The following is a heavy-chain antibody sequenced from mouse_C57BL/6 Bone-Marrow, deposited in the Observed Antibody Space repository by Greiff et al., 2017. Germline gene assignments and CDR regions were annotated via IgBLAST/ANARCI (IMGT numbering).Heavy chain of an antibody. V-gene: IGHV2-2*01. CDR2: IWSGGST. CDR3: ARKKENGYEGFAY. CDR1: GFSLTRYG. J-gene: IGHJ3*01. D-gene: IGHD2-2*01. Sequence: QVQLQQSGPGLVQPSQSLSITCTVSGFSLTRYGVHWVRQYPGTGLEWLGVIWSGGSTDYTAAFISRLSISKDNSKSQVFFKMNSLQADYTAIYYCARKKENGYEGFAYWGQGTLGTVSA.